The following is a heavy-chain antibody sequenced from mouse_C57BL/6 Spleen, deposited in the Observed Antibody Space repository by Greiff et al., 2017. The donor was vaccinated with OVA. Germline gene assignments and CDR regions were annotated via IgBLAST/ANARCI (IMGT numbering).Heavy chain of an antibody. CDR2: IDPSDSYT. CDR1: GYTFTSYW. J-gene: IGHJ3*01. CDR3: ARPDGSTWFAY. Sequence: QVQLQQPGAELVMPGASVKLSCKASGYTFTSYWMHWVKQRPGQGLEWIGEIDPSDSYTNYNQKFKGKSTLTVDKSSSTAYMQLSSLTSEEYAVDYCARPDGSTWFAYWGQGTLGTVSA. D-gene: IGHD1-1*02. V-gene: IGHV1-69*01.